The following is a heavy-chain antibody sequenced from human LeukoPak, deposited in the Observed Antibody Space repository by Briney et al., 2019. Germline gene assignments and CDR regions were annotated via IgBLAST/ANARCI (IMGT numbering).Heavy chain of an antibody. CDR1: GASIRSYY. V-gene: IGHV4-59*01. CDR2: IYYSGST. CDR3: ARWGDYYDSSGSTEDAFDI. Sequence: SETLSLTCNVSGASIRSYYWSWIRQPPGKGLEWIGYIYYSGSTNYNPSLKSRVTISVDTSKNQFSLRLSSVTAADTAVYYCARWGDYYDSSGSTEDAFDIWGQGTMVTVSS. D-gene: IGHD3-22*01. J-gene: IGHJ3*02.